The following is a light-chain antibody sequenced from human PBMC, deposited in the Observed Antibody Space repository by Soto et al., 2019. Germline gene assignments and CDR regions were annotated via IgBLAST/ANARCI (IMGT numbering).Light chain of an antibody. Sequence: DIQMTQSPSSVSASVGDRVTITCRASQGISSNLAWYQQKPGKAPKFLIYAASSLRSGVPSRFSGSGSGTRFTLTISSLQPEDFATYYCQQANSFPLTFGGGTKVEIK. J-gene: IGKJ4*01. V-gene: IGKV1-12*01. CDR2: AAS. CDR1: QGISSN. CDR3: QQANSFPLT.